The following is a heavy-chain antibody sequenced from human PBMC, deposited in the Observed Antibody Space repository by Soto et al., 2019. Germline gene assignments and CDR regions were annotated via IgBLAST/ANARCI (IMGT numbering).Heavy chain of an antibody. CDR3: AGGQYYFDY. Sequence: QVQLVESGGGVVQPGRSLRLSCAASGFPFSSYGMHWVRQPPGKGLEWVAHISYDGSNKHYTDSVKGRFTISRDNSTNLLYLPLSRLRAEDTAVYYCAGGQYYFDYCGQGTRVSVSS. CDR1: GFPFSSYG. J-gene: IGHJ4*02. V-gene: IGHV3-30*03. CDR2: ISYDGSNK. D-gene: IGHD3-16*01.